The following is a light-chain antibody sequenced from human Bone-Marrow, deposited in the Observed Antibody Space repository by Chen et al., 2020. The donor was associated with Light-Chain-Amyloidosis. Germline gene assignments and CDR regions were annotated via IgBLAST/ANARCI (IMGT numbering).Light chain of an antibody. CDR2: DDS. J-gene: IGLJ3*02. Sequence: SYVLTPPSSVSVAPGQTAPIARGGTNIGSTSVHWYQQTPGQAPLLVVYDDSDRPSGIPERLSGSNSGNTATLTISRVEAGDEADYYCQVWDRSSDRPVFGGGTKLTVL. CDR3: QVWDRSSDRPV. V-gene: IGLV3-21*02. CDR1: NIGSTS.